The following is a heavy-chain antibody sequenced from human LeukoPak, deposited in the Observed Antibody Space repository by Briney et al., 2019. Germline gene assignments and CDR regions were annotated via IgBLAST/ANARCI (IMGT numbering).Heavy chain of an antibody. CDR3: ARYKVPPHQDSSMVPGVYYYYGMDV. D-gene: IGHD3-10*01. CDR1: GGSFSTYA. V-gene: IGHV1-69*13. CDR2: IIPFFGTP. Sequence: ASVKVSCEASGGSFSTYAISWVRQAPGQGLEWMGGIIPFFGTPSYAQKFHGRVTITADESTNTAYMEVSSLRSEDTALYYCARYKVPPHQDSSMVPGVYYYYGMDVWGLGTTVTVSS. J-gene: IGHJ6*02.